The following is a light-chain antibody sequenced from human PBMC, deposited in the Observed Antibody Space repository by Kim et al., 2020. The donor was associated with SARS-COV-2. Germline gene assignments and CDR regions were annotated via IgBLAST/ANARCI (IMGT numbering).Light chain of an antibody. CDR1: QEISSY. CDR2: AAS. V-gene: IGKV1-8*01. J-gene: IGKJ1*01. Sequence: AIRITQSPSSLSASTGDRVTITCRASQEISSYLAWYQQKPGKAPKLLIYAASTLQSGVPSRFSGSGSGTDFTLTISCLQSEDFSTYYCRQYYNNPPWTFGQGTKVDIK. CDR3: RQYYNNPPWT.